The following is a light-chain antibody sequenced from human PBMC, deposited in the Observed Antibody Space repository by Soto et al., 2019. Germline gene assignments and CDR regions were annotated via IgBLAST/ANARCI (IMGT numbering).Light chain of an antibody. Sequence: QSVLTQPPSVSAAPGQTVSISCSGSSSNVGKNFVSWYQHVPGKAPKLLIYDNQKRPSGIPDRFSASKSGTSATLDITGRQTGDEADYYCGTWDSSLTIGVIFGGGTKLTVL. CDR2: DNQ. J-gene: IGLJ2*01. CDR1: SSNVGKNF. V-gene: IGLV1-51*01. CDR3: GTWDSSLTIGVI.